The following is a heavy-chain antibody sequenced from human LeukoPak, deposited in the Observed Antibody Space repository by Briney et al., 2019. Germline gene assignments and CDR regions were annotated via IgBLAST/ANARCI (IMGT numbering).Heavy chain of an antibody. D-gene: IGHD1-26*01. V-gene: IGHV4-61*02. J-gene: IGHJ5*02. CDR1: GGSISSGGYY. CDR3: ARLGWEAQGSWFDP. Sequence: SQTLSLTCTVSGGSISSGGYYLSWIRQPAGKGLEWIGRIYTSGDTNYNPSLKPRVTISVDTSKNQFSLKLSSVTASDTAVYYCARLGWEAQGSWFDPWGQGILVTVSS. CDR2: IYTSGDT.